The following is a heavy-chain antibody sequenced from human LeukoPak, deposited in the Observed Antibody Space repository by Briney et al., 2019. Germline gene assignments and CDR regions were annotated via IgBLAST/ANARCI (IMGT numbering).Heavy chain of an antibody. J-gene: IGHJ4*02. CDR1: GGSLSSYY. CDR2: IYYSGST. CDR3: ARDMGAHAR. Sequence: SETLSLTCTVSGGSLSSYYWSWIRQPPGKGLEWIGYIYYSGSTNYNPSLKSRVTISVDTSKNQSSLKLSSVTAADTAVYYCARDMGAHARWGQGTLVTVSS. V-gene: IGHV4-59*01. D-gene: IGHD1-26*01.